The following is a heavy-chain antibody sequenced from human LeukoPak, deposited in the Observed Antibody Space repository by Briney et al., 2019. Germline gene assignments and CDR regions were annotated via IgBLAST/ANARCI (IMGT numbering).Heavy chain of an antibody. CDR3: ARGSITMIVPDY. CDR2: LYSGGST. D-gene: IGHD3-22*01. CDR1: GFTVSSNY. J-gene: IGHJ4*02. V-gene: IGHV3-53*01. Sequence: PGGSLRLSCAASGFTVSSNYXSWVXQAPGXGLEWVPVLYSGGSTYYADSVKGRFTISRDNSKNTLYLQMNSLRAEDTAVYYCARGSITMIVPDYWGQGTLVTVSS.